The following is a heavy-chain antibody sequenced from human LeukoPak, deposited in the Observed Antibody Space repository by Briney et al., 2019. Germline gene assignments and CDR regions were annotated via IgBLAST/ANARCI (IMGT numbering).Heavy chain of an antibody. J-gene: IGHJ5*02. D-gene: IGHD3-3*01. Sequence: GGSLRLSCAVSGFTFTSYWMSWVRQAPGKGLEWVANIRQDGSEKYYVDSVNGRFSISRDNAKKSLYLQMNSLRADETAVYYCARENVDYDFWSGYPNWFDPWGQGTLVTVSS. V-gene: IGHV3-7*05. CDR2: IRQDGSEK. CDR1: GFTFTSYW. CDR3: ARENVDYDFWSGYPNWFDP.